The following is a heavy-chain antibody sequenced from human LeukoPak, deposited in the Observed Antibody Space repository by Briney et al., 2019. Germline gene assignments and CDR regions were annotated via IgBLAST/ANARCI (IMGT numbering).Heavy chain of an antibody. CDR3: ARGEYYYDGGY. CDR1: GFTISSYW. CDR2: IKEDGSQE. V-gene: IGHV3-7*03. D-gene: IGHD3-22*01. Sequence: GGSLRLSCAASGFTISSYWMSWVRQAPGKGLEWVANIKEDGSQEYYVDSVRGRFTMSRDNAKNSLYLQMNSLRTEDTAVYYCARGEYYYDGGYWGQGTLVTVSS. J-gene: IGHJ4*02.